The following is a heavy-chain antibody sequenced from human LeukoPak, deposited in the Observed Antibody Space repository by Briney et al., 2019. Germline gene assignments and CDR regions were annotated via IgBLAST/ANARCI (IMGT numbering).Heavy chain of an antibody. CDR1: GGSFSGYY. CDR3: ARGTDFWSGYYTYNWFDR. CDR2: INHSGST. D-gene: IGHD3-3*01. J-gene: IGHJ5*02. Sequence: SETLSLTCAVYGGSFSGYYWSWIRQPPGKGLEWIGEINHSGSTNYNPSLKSRVTISVDTSKNQFSLKLSSVTAADTAVYYCARGTDFWSGYYTYNWFDRWGQGTLVTVSS. V-gene: IGHV4-34*01.